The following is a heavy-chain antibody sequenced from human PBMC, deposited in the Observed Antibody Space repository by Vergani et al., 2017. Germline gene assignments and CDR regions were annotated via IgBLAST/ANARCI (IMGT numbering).Heavy chain of an antibody. Sequence: EVQLVESGGGLVQPGGSLRLSCAPSGFPFSSYEMNWVRQAPGKGLEWVSYISSSGSTIYYADSVKGRFTISRDNAKNSLYLQMNSLRAEDTAVYYCARERSSLLFGSYYNLEEYYFDYWGQGTLVTVSS. J-gene: IGHJ4*02. CDR2: ISSSGSTI. CDR3: ARERSSLLFGSYYNLEEYYFDY. CDR1: GFPFSSYE. D-gene: IGHD3-10*01. V-gene: IGHV3-48*03.